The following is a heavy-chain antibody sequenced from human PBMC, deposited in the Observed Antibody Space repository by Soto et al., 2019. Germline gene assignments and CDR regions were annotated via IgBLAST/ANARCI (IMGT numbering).Heavy chain of an antibody. D-gene: IGHD2-2*01. CDR2: ISGSGGST. CDR1: GFTFSSYW. Sequence: GGSLRLSCAASGFTFSSYWMHWVRQAPGKGLEWVSAISGSGGSTYYADSVKGRFTISRDNSKNTLYLQMNSLRAEDTAVYYCANDIVVVPAAMQGWFDPWGQGTLVTVSS. J-gene: IGHJ5*02. CDR3: ANDIVVVPAAMQGWFDP. V-gene: IGHV3-23*01.